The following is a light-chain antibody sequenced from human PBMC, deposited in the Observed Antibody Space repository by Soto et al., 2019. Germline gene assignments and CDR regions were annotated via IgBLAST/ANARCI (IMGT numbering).Light chain of an antibody. V-gene: IGLV1-40*01. CDR2: GNT. CDR1: SSNIGTGYD. Sequence: QSVLSQPPSVSGAPGPSVTIACTGSSSNIGTGYDVHWYQQLPGTAPKLLIYGNTNRPSGVPDRFSGSKSGTSASLAITGLQAEDEADYYCQSYDSSLSGFYVFGTGTKRTVL. CDR3: QSYDSSLSGFYV. J-gene: IGLJ1*01.